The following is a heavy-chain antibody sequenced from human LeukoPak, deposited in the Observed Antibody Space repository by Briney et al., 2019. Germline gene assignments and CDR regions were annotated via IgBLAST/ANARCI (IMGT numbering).Heavy chain of an antibody. CDR2: INPNSGGT. J-gene: IGHJ4*02. CDR3: ARDTCSGGSCYSYDY. CDR1: GYTFTGYY. D-gene: IGHD2-15*01. Sequence: ASVKVSCKASGYTFTGYYMHWVRQAPGQGLEWMGWINPNSGGTNYAQKFQGWVTMTRDTSISTAYMELSRLRSDDTAVHYCARDTCSGGSCYSYDYWGQGTLVTVSS. V-gene: IGHV1-2*04.